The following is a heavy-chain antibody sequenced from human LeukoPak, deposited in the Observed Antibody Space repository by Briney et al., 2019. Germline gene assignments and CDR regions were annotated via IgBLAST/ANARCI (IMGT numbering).Heavy chain of an antibody. CDR3: AKDIGSGYDFFDY. V-gene: IGHV3-23*01. Sequence: PGGSLRLSCAASGFTFSSYAMSWVRQAPGKGLEWVSAISGSGGSTYYADSVKGRFTVSRDNSKNTLYLQMNSLRAEDTAVYYCAKDIGSGYDFFDYWGQGTLVTVSS. D-gene: IGHD5-12*01. CDR1: GFTFSSYA. CDR2: ISGSGGST. J-gene: IGHJ4*02.